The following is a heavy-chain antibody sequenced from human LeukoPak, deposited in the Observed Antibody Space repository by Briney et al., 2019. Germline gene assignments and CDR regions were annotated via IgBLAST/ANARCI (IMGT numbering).Heavy chain of an antibody. Sequence: KPGESLKISCKGSGYSLTSYWIGWVRQMPGKGLEWMGIIYPGDSDTRYSPSFQGQVTISADKSINTAYLQWSSLKASDTAMYYCARHLGYCSSTNCHIGMYWGQGTLVTVSS. V-gene: IGHV5-51*01. D-gene: IGHD2-2*02. J-gene: IGHJ4*02. CDR3: ARHLGYCSSTNCHIGMY. CDR1: GYSLTSYW. CDR2: IYPGDSDT.